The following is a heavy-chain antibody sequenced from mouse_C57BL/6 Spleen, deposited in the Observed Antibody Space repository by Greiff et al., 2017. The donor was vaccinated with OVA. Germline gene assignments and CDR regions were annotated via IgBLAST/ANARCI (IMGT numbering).Heavy chain of an antibody. Sequence: QVQLQQPGTELVKPGASVQLSCKASGYTFTSYWMHWVKQGPGQGLEWIGNINPRNGGNHYNVKFKSKATLTVDKSSSTADMQLSSLTSEGYSVYYCARRDYGVADWGQGTLVTVSA. D-gene: IGHD1-1*01. CDR2: INPRNGGN. CDR3: ARRDYGVAD. V-gene: IGHV1-53*01. J-gene: IGHJ3*01. CDR1: GYTFTSYW.